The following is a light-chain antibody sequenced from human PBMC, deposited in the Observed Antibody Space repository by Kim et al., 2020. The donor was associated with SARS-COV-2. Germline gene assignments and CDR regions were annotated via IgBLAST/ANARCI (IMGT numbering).Light chain of an antibody. CDR2: ENN. CDR3: QSYDSSTVV. Sequence: GKTIPIPGIRSMGAIASSYVQWYQQRPGSAPTTVIYENNQRPSGVSDRFSGSIDRSSNSASLTISGLKTEDEADFYCQSYDSSTVVFGGGTQLTVL. CDR1: MGAIASSY. V-gene: IGLV6-57*03. J-gene: IGLJ2*01.